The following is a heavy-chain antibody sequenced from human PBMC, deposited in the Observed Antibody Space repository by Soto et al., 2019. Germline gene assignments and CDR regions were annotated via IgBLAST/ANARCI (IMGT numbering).Heavy chain of an antibody. Sequence: QVQLVESGGGVVQPGTSLRLSCEASGFTFNSFGMHWVRQAPGKGLEWVAMIWHDGTNRYYVDSVKGRFTISRDNSKDTLYLQMNNLRAEDTVVYYCARTGLQIIQATSYYYSLDVWGQGTTVTVSS. J-gene: IGHJ6*02. CDR2: IWHDGTNR. D-gene: IGHD3-3*01. CDR1: GFTFNSFG. V-gene: IGHV3-33*01. CDR3: ARTGLQIIQATSYYYSLDV.